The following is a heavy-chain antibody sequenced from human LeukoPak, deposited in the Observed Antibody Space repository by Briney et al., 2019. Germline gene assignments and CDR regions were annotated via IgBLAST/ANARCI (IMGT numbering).Heavy chain of an antibody. CDR1: GYTFTNYA. Sequence: ASVKVSCKASGYTFTNYAMNWVRQAPGQGLEWMGWINTNTGNPTYAQGFTGRFVFSLDTSVSTAYLQISSLKAEDTAEYYCARFSRGYYYGSGSSPTNNWFDPWGQGTLVTVSS. V-gene: IGHV7-4-1*02. CDR2: INTNTGNP. J-gene: IGHJ5*02. D-gene: IGHD3-10*01. CDR3: ARFSRGYYYGSGSSPTNNWFDP.